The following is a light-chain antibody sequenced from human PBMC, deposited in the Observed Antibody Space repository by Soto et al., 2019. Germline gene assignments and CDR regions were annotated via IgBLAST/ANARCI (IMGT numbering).Light chain of an antibody. V-gene: IGKV3-20*01. J-gene: IGKJ1*01. CDR3: QQYDSSPRK. CDR2: GAS. Sequence: EIVLTQSPGTLSLSPGERATLSCRASQSVSTRSLAWYQQKPGQAPRLLISGASSRAADIPDRFSGSGSGTDFTLTINRLEPEDCAVYYCQQYDSSPRKFGQGTKVE. CDR1: QSVSTRS.